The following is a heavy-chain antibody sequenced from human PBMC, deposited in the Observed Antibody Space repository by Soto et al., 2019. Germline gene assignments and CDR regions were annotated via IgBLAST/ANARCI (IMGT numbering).Heavy chain of an antibody. V-gene: IGHV3-23*01. Sequence: PGGSLRLSCAASGFTFSSYAMSWVRQAPGKGLEWVSAISGSGGSTYYADPVKGRFTISRDNSKNTLYLQMNSLRAEDTAVYYCAKDLVQLCSKAIDIWGQGTMVTVSS. D-gene: IGHD5-18*01. CDR3: AKDLVQLCSKAIDI. J-gene: IGHJ3*02. CDR1: GFTFSSYA. CDR2: ISGSGGST.